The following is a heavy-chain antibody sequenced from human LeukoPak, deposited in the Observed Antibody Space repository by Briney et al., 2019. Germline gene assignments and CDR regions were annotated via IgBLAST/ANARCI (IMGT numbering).Heavy chain of an antibody. J-gene: IGHJ4*02. CDR2: IYYSGST. V-gene: IGHV4-39*07. CDR3: ASVHDYGDYRETLN. Sequence: SETLSLTCTVSGGSISSSSYYWGWIRQPPGKGLEWIGSIYYSGSTYYNPSLKSRVTISVDTSKNQFSLKLSSVTAADTAVYYCASVHDYGDYRETLNWGQGTLVTVSS. D-gene: IGHD4-17*01. CDR1: GGSISSSSYY.